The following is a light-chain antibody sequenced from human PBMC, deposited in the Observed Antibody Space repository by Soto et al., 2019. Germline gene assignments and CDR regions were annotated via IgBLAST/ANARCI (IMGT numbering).Light chain of an antibody. Sequence: IVMTQSPGTLSVSPGERATLSCRDSQNIGKRVGWYQQKPGQAPRLLIYGASHSATSIPVGFSGSGAETEFTLAITSLQSEDSAVYYCQEYNYWLPITFGGGTKVEIK. V-gene: IGKV3-15*01. CDR2: GAS. CDR1: QNIGKR. J-gene: IGKJ4*02. CDR3: QEYNYWLPIT.